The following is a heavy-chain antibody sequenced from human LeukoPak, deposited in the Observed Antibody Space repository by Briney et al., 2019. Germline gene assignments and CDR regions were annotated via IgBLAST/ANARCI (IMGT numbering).Heavy chain of an antibody. J-gene: IGHJ6*02. D-gene: IGHD6-6*01. CDR2: INTNTGNP. CDR3: ARRQQLVPYYYYYGMDV. V-gene: IGHV7-4-1*02. Sequence: ASVKVSCTASGYTFTSYAMNWVRQAPGQGLEWMGWINTNTGNPTYAQGFTGRFVFSLDTSVSTAYLQISSLKAEDTAVYYCARRQQLVPYYYYYGMDVWGQGTTVTVSS. CDR1: GYTFTSYA.